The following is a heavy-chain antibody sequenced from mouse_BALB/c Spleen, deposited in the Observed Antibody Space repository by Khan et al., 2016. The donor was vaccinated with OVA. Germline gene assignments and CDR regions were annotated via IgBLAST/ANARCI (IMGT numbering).Heavy chain of an antibody. V-gene: IGHV1-20*02. Sequence: EVELVESGPELVRPGASVKISCKASGYSFTGYFMNWVMQSHGKSLEWIGRINPHIGETFYNQRFKDKATLTVDESSSTAQIELRSLASEDSAVYYCTRIYRSDFDYWGQGTTLTVSS. CDR1: GYSFTGYF. D-gene: IGHD1-1*01. CDR3: TRIYRSDFDY. J-gene: IGHJ2*01. CDR2: INPHIGET.